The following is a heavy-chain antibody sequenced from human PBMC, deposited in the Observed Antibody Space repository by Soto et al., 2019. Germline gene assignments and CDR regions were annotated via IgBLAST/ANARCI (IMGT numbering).Heavy chain of an antibody. D-gene: IGHD2-21*02. CDR1: ASTFSSYT. Sequence: QVQLVQSGAEVRKPGSSVEVSCMASASTFSSYTVNWMRQAPGQGLEWIGRIIPVLGVTHYARRFQGRVTITADRFRKTAYLELTSLTSQDTAVYYCPRRRYCGVDCYNKFYYGMDVWGQGTTVTVSS. V-gene: IGHV1-69*02. J-gene: IGHJ6*02. CDR2: IIPVLGVT. CDR3: PRRRYCGVDCYNKFYYGMDV.